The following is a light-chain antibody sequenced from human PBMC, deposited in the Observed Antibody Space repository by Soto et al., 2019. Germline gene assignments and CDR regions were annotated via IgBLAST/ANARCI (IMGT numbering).Light chain of an antibody. CDR1: SRDIGDYNY. Sequence: QSVLTQPASVSGSPGQSITISCTGTSRDIGDYNYVSWYQQFPGKAPKLMIFDVSDRPPGVSNRFSGSKSGNTASLTISGLQAEDEADYYCSSSTSSTTLVVFGGGTKLTVL. CDR3: SSSTSSTTLVV. CDR2: DVS. V-gene: IGLV2-14*01. J-gene: IGLJ2*01.